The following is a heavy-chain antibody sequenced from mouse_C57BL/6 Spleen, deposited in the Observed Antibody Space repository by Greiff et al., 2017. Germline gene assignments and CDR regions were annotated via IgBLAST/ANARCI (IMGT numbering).Heavy chain of an antibody. J-gene: IGHJ1*03. CDR1: GYTFTGYW. V-gene: IGHV1-9*01. Sequence: VQLQQSGAELMKPGASVKLSCKATGYTFTGYWIEWVKQRPGHGLEWIGEILPGSGSTNYNEKFKGKATFTADTSSNTAYMQLSSLTTEDSAIYYWARGIYYYGSSYWYFDVWGTGTTVTVSS. D-gene: IGHD1-1*01. CDR3: ARGIYYYGSSYWYFDV. CDR2: ILPGSGST.